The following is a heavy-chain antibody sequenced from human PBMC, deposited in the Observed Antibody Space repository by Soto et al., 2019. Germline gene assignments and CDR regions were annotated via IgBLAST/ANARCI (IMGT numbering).Heavy chain of an antibody. CDR3: SRSLAIDFDS. J-gene: IGHJ4*02. Sequence: GGSLRLSCSASGFNFAAYTMSWVRLTPGKGLEWVGFIRRIAYGGTTDYAASVKGRFTISRDDSRKIVYLQMSRLKIEDTAVYYCSRSLAIDFDSWGQGTLVTVSS. V-gene: IGHV3-49*04. CDR2: IRRIAYGGTT. CDR1: GFNFAAYT.